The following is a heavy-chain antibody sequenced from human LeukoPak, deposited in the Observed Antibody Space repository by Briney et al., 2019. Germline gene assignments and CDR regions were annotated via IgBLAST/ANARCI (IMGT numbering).Heavy chain of an antibody. CDR2: MNPNSGNT. CDR1: GYTFTSYD. V-gene: IGHV1-8*01. D-gene: IGHD2-15*01. CDR3: ARGAPGSYCSGGSCPYFDY. Sequence: ASVKVSCKASGYTFTSYDINWVRQANGQGLEWMGWMNPNSGNTGYAQKFQGRVTMTRNTSISTAYMELSSLRSEDTAVYYCARGAPGSYCSGGSCPYFDYWGQGTLVSVSS. J-gene: IGHJ4*02.